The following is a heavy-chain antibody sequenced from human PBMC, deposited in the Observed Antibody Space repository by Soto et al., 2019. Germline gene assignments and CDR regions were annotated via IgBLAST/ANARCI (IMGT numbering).Heavy chain of an antibody. D-gene: IGHD6-19*01. J-gene: IGHJ5*02. CDR3: ASDSSGWNYDWFDP. CDR2: INHSGST. V-gene: IGHV4-34*01. Sequence: SETLSLTCAVYGGSFSGYYWSWIRQPPGKGLEWIGEINHSGSTNYNPSLKSRVTISVDTSKNQFSLKLSSVTAADTAVYYCASDSSGWNYDWFDPWGQGTLVTVSS. CDR1: GGSFSGYY.